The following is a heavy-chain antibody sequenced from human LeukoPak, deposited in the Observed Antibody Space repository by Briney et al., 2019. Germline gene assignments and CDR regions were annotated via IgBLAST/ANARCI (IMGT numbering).Heavy chain of an antibody. CDR1: GGTFSSYA. J-gene: IGHJ4*02. D-gene: IGHD3-22*01. V-gene: IGHV1-69*04. CDR3: ARDGSYDSSGYYFRL. Sequence: ASVKVSCKASGGTFSSYAISWVRPAPGQGLAWMGRIIPILGTANYAQKFQGRVTITADKSTSTAYMELSSLRSEDTAVYYCARDGSYDSSGYYFRLWGQGTLVTVSS. CDR2: IIPILGTA.